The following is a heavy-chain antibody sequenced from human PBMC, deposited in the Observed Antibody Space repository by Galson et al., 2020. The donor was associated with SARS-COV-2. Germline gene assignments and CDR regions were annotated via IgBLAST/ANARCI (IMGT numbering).Heavy chain of an antibody. Sequence: GESLKISCAASGFTFRNYEMYWVRQAPGKGLEWVSYIGYSGSTKYYADSVKGRFTISRDNAKNSLDLQMNSLRAEDTAVYYCAKGGGYQMQYYGMDAWGQGTTVTVAS. CDR2: IGYSGSTK. CDR1: GFTFRNYE. J-gene: IGHJ6*02. CDR3: AKGGGYQMQYYGMDA. V-gene: IGHV3-48*03. D-gene: IGHD3-16*02.